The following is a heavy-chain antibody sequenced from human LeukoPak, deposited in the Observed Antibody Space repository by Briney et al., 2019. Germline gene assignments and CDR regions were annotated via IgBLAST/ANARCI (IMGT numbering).Heavy chain of an antibody. Sequence: ASVKVSCKASGYTFTSYGISWVRQAPGQGLEWMGRINPNGGGTNYAQKFQGRVTMTRDTSISTAYMELSRLRSDDTAVYYCARGALTGPQNWFDPWGQGTLVTVSS. CDR3: ARGALTGPQNWFDP. V-gene: IGHV1-2*06. J-gene: IGHJ5*02. D-gene: IGHD3-10*01. CDR1: GYTFTSYG. CDR2: INPNGGGT.